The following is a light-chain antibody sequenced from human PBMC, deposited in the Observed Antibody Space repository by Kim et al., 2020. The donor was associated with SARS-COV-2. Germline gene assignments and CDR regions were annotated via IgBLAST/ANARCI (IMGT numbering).Light chain of an antibody. CDR1: QRISMW. J-gene: IGKJ1*01. Sequence: EGDRVTIHGRASQRISMWLASYQQKPGKAPKLMIYDASSWDSGVPSRFSGSGSGTEFTLTISSLQPDDFATYCCQQYITYWTFGQGAKVDI. CDR3: QQYITYWT. V-gene: IGKV1-5*01. CDR2: DAS.